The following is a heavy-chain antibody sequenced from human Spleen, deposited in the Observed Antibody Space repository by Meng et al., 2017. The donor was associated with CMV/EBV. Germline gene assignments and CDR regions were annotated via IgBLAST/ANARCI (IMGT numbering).Heavy chain of an antibody. J-gene: IGHJ4*02. Sequence: SGGPFSSYTSSWVRQAPGQGLEWMGRIIPILGIANYAQKFQGRVTITADKSTSTVYMEMSSLRSEDTAVYYCAREFGAVGGSYFHDYWGQGTLVTVSS. CDR3: AREFGAVGGSYFHDY. D-gene: IGHD1-26*01. CDR1: GGPFSSYT. CDR2: IIPILGIA. V-gene: IGHV1-69*04.